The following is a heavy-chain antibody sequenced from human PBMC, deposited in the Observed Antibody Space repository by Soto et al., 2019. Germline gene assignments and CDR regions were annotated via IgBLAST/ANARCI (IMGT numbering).Heavy chain of an antibody. V-gene: IGHV3-21*02. CDR1: GFTFSRVS. Sequence: EVQLVESGGGLVKPGESLRLSCEASGFTFSRVSMNWVRQVPGKGLEWVASISSGSSDTCYTDSVKGRFIISRDNAQTSLFFAVSTLSTVEVVIFYCARVASGGQGTQVTVSS. CDR2: ISSGSSDT. CDR3: ARVAS. J-gene: IGHJ4*02.